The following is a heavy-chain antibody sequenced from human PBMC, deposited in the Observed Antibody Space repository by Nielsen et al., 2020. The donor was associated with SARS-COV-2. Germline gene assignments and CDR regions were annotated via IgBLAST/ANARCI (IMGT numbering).Heavy chain of an antibody. J-gene: IGHJ3*02. V-gene: IGHV3-13*01. CDR1: HFTVSSND. Sequence: GGSLRLSCAASHFTVSSNDMHWVRHAPGKGLEWVSAIGTAGDTYYLGSVKGRFTISREIAKNSLYLQMNSLRPEDTALYYCAKDSILVAAGSGAFDIWGQGTMVTVSS. D-gene: IGHD6-13*01. CDR3: AKDSILVAAGSGAFDI. CDR2: IGTAGDT.